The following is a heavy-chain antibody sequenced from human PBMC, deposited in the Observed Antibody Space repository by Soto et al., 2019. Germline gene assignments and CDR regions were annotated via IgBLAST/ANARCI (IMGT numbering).Heavy chain of an antibody. CDR1: GFPVSTNY. CDR3: ARGDGDYGRRLDP. CDR2: IYDGGST. J-gene: IGHJ5*02. V-gene: IGHV3-66*01. Sequence: EVQLVESGGDLVQPGGSLRLSCAASGFPVSTNYVSWVRQAPGKGLELVSIIYDGGSTYYADAVKGRFTISRDNFKNMLYLQMNSLRAEDTAVYYCARGDGDYGRRLDPWGQGTQVTVSS. D-gene: IGHD4-17*01.